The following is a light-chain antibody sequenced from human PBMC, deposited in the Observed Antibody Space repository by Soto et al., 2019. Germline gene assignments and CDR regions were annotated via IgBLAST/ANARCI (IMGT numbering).Light chain of an antibody. CDR3: QQSYSSPPT. CDR2: AAS. J-gene: IGKJ1*01. Sequence: DIPMTQSPSSLSASVEDRVIITCRASQSISNHLNWYQQKPGKAPKLLIFAASSLQSGVPSRFSGSRSGPDFTLTISSLLPEDFATYYCQQSYSSPPTFGQGTKVEIK. CDR1: QSISNH. V-gene: IGKV1-39*01.